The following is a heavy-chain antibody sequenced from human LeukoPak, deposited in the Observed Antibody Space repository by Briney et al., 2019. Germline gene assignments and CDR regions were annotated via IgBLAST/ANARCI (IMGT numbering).Heavy chain of an antibody. CDR3: AKHLRVTNIYYFYGLDV. Sequence: PGGSLRLSCAASGFTFDDYGMHWVRQPPGKGLEWVSGISYNGGSTDYADSVKGRFTISRDNAKNSLYLQMSTLRPEDTALYYCAKHLRVTNIYYFYGLDVWGQGTTVTVSS. D-gene: IGHD1-26*01. J-gene: IGHJ6*02. CDR1: GFTFDDYG. CDR2: ISYNGGST. V-gene: IGHV3-9*01.